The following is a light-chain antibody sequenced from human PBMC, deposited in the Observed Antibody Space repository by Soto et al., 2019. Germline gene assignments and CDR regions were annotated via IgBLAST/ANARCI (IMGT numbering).Light chain of an antibody. CDR3: QQLNSYLLT. CDR2: AAS. V-gene: IGKV1-9*01. J-gene: IGKJ4*01. CDR1: QGISSY. Sequence: DINLTQSPSSLSASVGDIVTITCRASQGISSYLAWYQKKQGKAPKLLIYAASTLQSGVPSRFSGSGYGTDLTLTISSLQTEDFATYYCQQLNSYLLTFGGGTKVDI.